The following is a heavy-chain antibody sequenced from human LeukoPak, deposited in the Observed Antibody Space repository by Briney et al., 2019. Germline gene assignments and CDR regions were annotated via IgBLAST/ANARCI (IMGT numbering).Heavy chain of an antibody. D-gene: IGHD1-26*01. J-gene: IGHJ4*02. V-gene: IGHV3-23*01. CDR1: GFTFSSYA. CDR3: AKDNYSKACSGSYHDD. Sequence: GGSLRLSCAASGFTFSSYAMSWVRQAPGKGLEWVSALSSTGYSTYFADSVKGRFTISRDNSKNTLYLQMNSLRAEDTAIYYCAKDNYSKACSGSYHDDWGQGTLVTVSS. CDR2: LSSTGYST.